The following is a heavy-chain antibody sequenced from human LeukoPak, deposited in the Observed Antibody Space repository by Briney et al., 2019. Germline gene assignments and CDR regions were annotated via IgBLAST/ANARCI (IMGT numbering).Heavy chain of an antibody. J-gene: IGHJ4*02. CDR2: IYSGGST. V-gene: IGHV3-53*01. Sequence: GGSLRLSCAASGFTVSSNYMSWVRQAPGKGLEWVSVIYSGGSTYYADSVKGRFTISRDNSKNTLYLQMNSLRAEDTAVYYCAKGPYSSGWFFIDYWGQGTLVTVSS. CDR3: AKGPYSSGWFFIDY. CDR1: GFTVSSNY. D-gene: IGHD6-19*01.